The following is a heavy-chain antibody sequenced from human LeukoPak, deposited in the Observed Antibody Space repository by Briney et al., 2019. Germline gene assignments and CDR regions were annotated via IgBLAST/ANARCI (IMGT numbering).Heavy chain of an antibody. J-gene: IGHJ4*02. CDR1: GFTFSSYW. CDR3: ARDLDYDFWSGYLDY. D-gene: IGHD3-3*01. CDR2: IKQDGSEK. Sequence: PGGSLRLSCAASGFTFSSYWMSWVRQAPGKGLEWVANIKQDGSEKYYVDAVKGRFTISRDNANNSLYLQMTSLRAEDTAVYYCARDLDYDFWSGYLDYWGQGTLVTVSS. V-gene: IGHV3-7*01.